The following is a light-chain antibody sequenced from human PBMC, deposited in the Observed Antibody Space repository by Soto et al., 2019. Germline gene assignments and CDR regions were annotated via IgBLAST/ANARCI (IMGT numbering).Light chain of an antibody. CDR2: DVS. Sequence: QPVLTQPASVSGSPGQSITISCTGTSSDVGGYNYVSWYQQHPGKAPKLMIYDVSNRPSGVSNRFSGSKSCNTASLTISGLQAEDEADYYCSSYTSSSTAHVVFGGGTKLTVL. V-gene: IGLV2-14*01. CDR1: SSDVGGYNY. CDR3: SSYTSSSTAHVV. J-gene: IGLJ2*01.